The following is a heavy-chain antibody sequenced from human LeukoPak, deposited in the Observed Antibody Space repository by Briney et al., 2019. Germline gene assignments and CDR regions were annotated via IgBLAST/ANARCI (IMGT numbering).Heavy chain of an antibody. V-gene: IGHV4-34*01. CDR2: INHSGST. Sequence: SETLSLTCAVYGGSFSGYYWSWIRQPPGKGLEWIGEINHSGSTNYNPSLKSRVTISVDTSKNQFSLKLSSVTAADTAVYYCARDAAAAGTPYYYYYMDVWGKGTTVTVSS. J-gene: IGHJ6*03. CDR3: ARDAAAAGTPYYYYYMDV. CDR1: GGSFSGYY. D-gene: IGHD6-13*01.